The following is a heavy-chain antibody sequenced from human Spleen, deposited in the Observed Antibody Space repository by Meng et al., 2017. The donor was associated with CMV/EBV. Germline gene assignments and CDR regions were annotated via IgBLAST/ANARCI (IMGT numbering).Heavy chain of an antibody. D-gene: IGHD3-10*01. CDR1: GFTFTHYA. J-gene: IGHJ6*02. CDR2: IAYDGSNK. V-gene: IGHV3-30*04. Sequence: GGSLRLSCAASGFTFTHYALHWVRQAPGKGLEWVALIAYDGSNKYYPDSVKGRFTISRDNSKNTLFLHMNSLRAEDTAIYYCARSRGVRGVIGYGMDVWGQGTTVTVSS. CDR3: ARSRGVRGVIGYGMDV.